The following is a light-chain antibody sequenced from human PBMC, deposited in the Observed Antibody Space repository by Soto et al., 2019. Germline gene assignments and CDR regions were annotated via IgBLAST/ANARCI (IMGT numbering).Light chain of an antibody. V-gene: IGKV3-20*01. CDR2: GAS. J-gene: IGKJ1*01. CDR1: QSVSNNY. Sequence: EIVLTQSPGTLSLSPGERPTLSCRASQSVSNNYLAWYQQKPGXDPXXLIYGASNRATGIPDRFSGSGSGTEFTLTISRLEPEDSAVYYCQQYGSSGTFGQGTKVDIK. CDR3: QQYGSSGT.